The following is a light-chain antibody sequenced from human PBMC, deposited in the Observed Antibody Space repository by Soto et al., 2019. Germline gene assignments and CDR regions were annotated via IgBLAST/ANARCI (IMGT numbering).Light chain of an antibody. J-gene: IGKJ5*01. Sequence: IQMTQSPSSVFASVGDRVTITCRASQGISTWLAWYQQKPGKAPKLLIYAASSLQSGVPSRFSGSGSGTDFTLTISSLQPEDLAVYYCQQYYSTPITFGQGTRLEIK. CDR2: AAS. CDR1: QGISTW. V-gene: IGKV1D-12*01. CDR3: QQYYSTPIT.